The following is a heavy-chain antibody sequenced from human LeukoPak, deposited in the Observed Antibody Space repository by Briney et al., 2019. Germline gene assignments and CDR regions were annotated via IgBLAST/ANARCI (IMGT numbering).Heavy chain of an antibody. CDR3: AKAGRDSHFDY. V-gene: IGHV3-21*01. J-gene: IGHJ4*02. CDR2: ISSTSSYI. CDR1: GFTFDDYG. Sequence: GGSLRLSCAASGFTFDDYGMSWVRQAPGKGLEWVSSISSTSSYIYYADSVKGRFTVSRDNAKNSLYLQMNSLRAEDTAVYYCAKAGRDSHFDYWGQGTLVTVSS. D-gene: IGHD3/OR15-3a*01.